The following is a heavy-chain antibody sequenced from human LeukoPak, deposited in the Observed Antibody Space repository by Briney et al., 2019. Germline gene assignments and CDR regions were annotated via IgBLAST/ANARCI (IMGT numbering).Heavy chain of an antibody. CDR3: ASGQDDSSGYYQSPGHL. CDR1: GYTFTSYD. CDR2: MNPNSGNT. D-gene: IGHD3-22*01. V-gene: IGHV1-8*03. J-gene: IGHJ4*02. Sequence: ASVKVSCKASGYTFTSYDINWVRQATGQGLEWMGWMNPNSGNTGYAQKFQGRVTITRNTPISTAYMELSSLRSEDTAVYYCASGQDDSSGYYQSPGHLWGQGTLVTVSS.